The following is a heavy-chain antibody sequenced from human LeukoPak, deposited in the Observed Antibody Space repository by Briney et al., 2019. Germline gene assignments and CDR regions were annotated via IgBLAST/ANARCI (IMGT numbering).Heavy chain of an antibody. V-gene: IGHV1-3*04. CDR2: INSGNGNT. D-gene: IGHD4-17*01. Sequence: GASVKVSCKASGYTFSNYAMHWVRQAPGQRLEWMGWINSGNGNTMYAQKFQGRVTITRDTSASTAHMELSSLRPEDTAVYYCARGSSLLDYGDPLKWFDPWGQGTLVTVSS. CDR3: ARGSSLLDYGDPLKWFDP. CDR1: GYTFSNYA. J-gene: IGHJ5*02.